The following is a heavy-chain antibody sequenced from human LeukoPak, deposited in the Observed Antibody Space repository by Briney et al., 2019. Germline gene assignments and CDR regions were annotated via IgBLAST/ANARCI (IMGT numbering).Heavy chain of an antibody. CDR1: GFTFSSYA. CDR2: ISGSGGST. J-gene: IGHJ4*02. Sequence: GGSLRLSCAASGFTFSSYAMSWVRQAPGKGLEWVSAISGSGGSTYYADSVKGRFTISRDNSKNTLYLQMNSLRAEDAAVYYCAKIPGAMITFGGVIVIRYFDYWGQGTLVSVSS. D-gene: IGHD3-16*02. V-gene: IGHV3-23*01. CDR3: AKIPGAMITFGGVIVIRYFDY.